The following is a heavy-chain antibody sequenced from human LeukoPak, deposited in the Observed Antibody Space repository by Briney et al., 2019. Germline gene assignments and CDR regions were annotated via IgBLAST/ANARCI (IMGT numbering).Heavy chain of an antibody. Sequence: ASVKVSCTASGYTFTSYYMHWVRQAPGQGLEWMGIINPSGGSTSYAQKFQGRVTMTRDTSTSTVYMELSSLRSEDTAVYYCARAHVDTAMGDYWGQGTLVTVSS. J-gene: IGHJ4*02. CDR3: ARAHVDTAMGDY. D-gene: IGHD5-18*01. CDR1: GYTFTSYY. V-gene: IGHV1-46*01. CDR2: INPSGGST.